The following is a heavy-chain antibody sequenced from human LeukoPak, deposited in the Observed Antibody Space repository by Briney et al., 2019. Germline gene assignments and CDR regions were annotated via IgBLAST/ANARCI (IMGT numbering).Heavy chain of an antibody. V-gene: IGHV3-23*01. CDR1: GFTFSGYG. J-gene: IGHJ4*02. CDR2: ISASADAT. D-gene: IGHD2-21*01. Sequence: GESLRLSCAGSGFTFSGYGMNWVRQAPGRGLEWVSAISASADATYYADTVKGRFTISRDNSKNTLYLQMSSLRAEDTAVYYCAKERSPMTDPYFESWGQGTLVTVSS. CDR3: AKERSPMTDPYFES.